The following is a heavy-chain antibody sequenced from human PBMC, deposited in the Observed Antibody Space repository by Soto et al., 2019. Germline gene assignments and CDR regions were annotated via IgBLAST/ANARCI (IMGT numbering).Heavy chain of an antibody. CDR3: ARDGELVFDY. J-gene: IGHJ4*02. CDR1: GGSISSGGYY. Sequence: PSETLSLTCTVSGGSISSGGYYWSWIRQHPGKGLEWIGYIYYSGSTYYNPSLKSRVTISVDTSKNQFSLKLSSVTAADTAVYYCARDGELVFDYWGQGTLVTVSS. D-gene: IGHD1-26*01. V-gene: IGHV4-31*03. CDR2: IYYSGST.